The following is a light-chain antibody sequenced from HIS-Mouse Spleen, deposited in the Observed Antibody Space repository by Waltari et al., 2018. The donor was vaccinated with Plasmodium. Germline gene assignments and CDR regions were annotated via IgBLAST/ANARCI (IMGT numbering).Light chain of an antibody. CDR1: SSDVGGYNY. V-gene: IGLV2-8*01. J-gene: IGLJ2*01. CDR3: SSYAGSNNLV. Sequence: QSALTQPPSASGSPGQSVTISCTGTSSDVGGYNYVSWYQQHPGKAPKLMIYEVSKRPSGVPDRFSGAKSGNTASLPVSGLQAEDEAEYYCSSYAGSNNLVFGGGTKLTVL. CDR2: EVS.